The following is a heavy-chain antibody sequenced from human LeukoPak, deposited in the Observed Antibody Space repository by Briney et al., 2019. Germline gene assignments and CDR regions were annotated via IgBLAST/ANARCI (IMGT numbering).Heavy chain of an antibody. J-gene: IGHJ4*02. CDR2: ISYDGSNK. CDR3: AKSVWFGDLDY. V-gene: IGHV3-30*18. CDR1: RFTFSSYG. Sequence: GGSLRLSCAASRFTFSSYGMHWVRQAPGKGLEWVAVISYDGSNKYYADSVKGRFTISRDNSKNTLYLQMNSLRAEDTAVYYCAKSVWFGDLDYWGQGTLVTVSS. D-gene: IGHD3-10*01.